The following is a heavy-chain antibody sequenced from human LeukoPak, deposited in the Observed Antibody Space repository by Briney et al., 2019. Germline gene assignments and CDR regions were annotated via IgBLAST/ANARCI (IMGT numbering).Heavy chain of an antibody. Sequence: PGGSLRLSCAASGFTFSSYAMSWVRQAPGKGLEWVSAISGGGGSTYYADSVKGRFTISRDNSKNTLYLQMNSLRAEDTAVYYCAKDLVAYSGSYFDYWGQGTLVTVSS. CDR2: ISGGGGST. CDR3: AKDLVAYSGSYFDY. D-gene: IGHD1-26*01. V-gene: IGHV3-23*01. J-gene: IGHJ4*02. CDR1: GFTFSSYA.